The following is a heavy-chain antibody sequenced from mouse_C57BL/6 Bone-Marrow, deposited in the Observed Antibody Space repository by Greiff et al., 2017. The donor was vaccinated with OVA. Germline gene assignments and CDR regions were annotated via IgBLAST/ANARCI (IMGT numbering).Heavy chain of an antibody. J-gene: IGHJ2*01. CDR3: ARDYGSSYRDFDY. CDR1: GYTFTSYW. CDR2: IDPNSGGT. V-gene: IGHV1-72*01. D-gene: IGHD1-1*01. Sequence: VQLQQSGAELVKPGASVKLSCKASGYTFTSYWMHWVKQRPGRGLEWIGRIDPNSGGTKYNEKFKSKATLTVDKPSSTAYMQLSSLTSEDSAVYYCARDYGSSYRDFDYWGQGTTLTVSS.